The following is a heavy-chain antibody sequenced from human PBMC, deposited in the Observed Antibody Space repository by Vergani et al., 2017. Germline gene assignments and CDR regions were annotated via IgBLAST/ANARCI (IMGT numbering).Heavy chain of an antibody. CDR2: ISYDGSNK. CDR3: ARDGGYYGSGSYGAYFQH. Sequence: VQLLESGGGVVQPGRSLRLSCAASGFTFSSYAMHWVRQAPGKGLEWVAVISYDGSNKYYADSVKGRFTISRDNSKNTLYLQMNSLRAEDTAVYYCARDGGYYGSGSYGAYFQHWGQGTLVTVSS. J-gene: IGHJ1*01. CDR1: GFTFSSYA. D-gene: IGHD3-10*01. V-gene: IGHV3-30-3*01.